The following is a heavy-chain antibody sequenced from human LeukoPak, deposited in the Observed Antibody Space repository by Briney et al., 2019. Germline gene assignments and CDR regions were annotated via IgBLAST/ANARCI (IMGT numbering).Heavy chain of an antibody. J-gene: IGHJ4*02. Sequence: PSETLSLTCAVYGGSFSGYYWSWIRQPPGKGLEWIGEINHSGSTNYNPSLKSRVTISVDTSKNQFSLKLSSVTAADTAVYYCARGPGWLVRRYFDYWGQGTLVIVSS. CDR3: ARGPGWLVRRYFDY. CDR1: GGSFSGYY. CDR2: INHSGST. D-gene: IGHD6-19*01. V-gene: IGHV4-34*01.